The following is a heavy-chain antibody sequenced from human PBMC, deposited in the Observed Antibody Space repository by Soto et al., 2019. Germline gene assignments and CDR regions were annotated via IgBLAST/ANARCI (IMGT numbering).Heavy chain of an antibody. Sequence: GVSLRLSCSASGFTFSSYAMRWVRQAPGKGLEWVAVISYDGSNKYYADSVKGRFTISRDNSKNTLYLQMNSLRAEDTAVYYCARERLPSGYRLLGYWGQGTLVTV. CDR2: ISYDGSNK. J-gene: IGHJ4*02. D-gene: IGHD5-12*01. CDR3: ARERLPSGYRLLGY. CDR1: GFTFSSYA. V-gene: IGHV3-30-3*01.